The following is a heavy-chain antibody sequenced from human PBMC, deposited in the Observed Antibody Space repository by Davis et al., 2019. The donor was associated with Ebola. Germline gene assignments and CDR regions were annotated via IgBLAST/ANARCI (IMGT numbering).Heavy chain of an antibody. CDR3: ARGPTWIGFDY. CDR2: IYHSGST. Sequence: SETLSLTCAVYGGSFSGYYWSWIRQPPGKGLEWIGEIYHSGSTNYNPSLKSRVTISVDKSKNQFSLKLSSVTAADTAVYYCARGPTWIGFDYWGQGTLVTVSS. J-gene: IGHJ4*01. V-gene: IGHV4-34*01. D-gene: IGHD3-3*01. CDR1: GGSFSGYY.